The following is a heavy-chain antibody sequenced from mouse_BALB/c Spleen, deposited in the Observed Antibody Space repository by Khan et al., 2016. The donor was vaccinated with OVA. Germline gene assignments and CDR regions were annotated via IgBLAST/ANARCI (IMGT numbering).Heavy chain of an antibody. CDR3: ARRNYFGYTFAY. CDR2: ISPGGGDT. D-gene: IGHD1-2*01. CDR1: GYTFPDYY. J-gene: IGHJ3*01. Sequence: QVQLQQSGAELARPGASVKLSCKASGYTFPDYYINWMKQRTGQGLEWIGEISPGGGDTYYNEKFKGKATLTADKSSNTAYMQLSSLTSEASSVSFCARRNYFGYTFAYWGQGTLVTVSA. V-gene: IGHV1-77*01.